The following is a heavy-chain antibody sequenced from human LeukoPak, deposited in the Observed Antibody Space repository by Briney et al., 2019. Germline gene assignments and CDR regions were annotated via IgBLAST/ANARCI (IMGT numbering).Heavy chain of an antibody. CDR3: ARVPSTVTTSYYYYGMDV. Sequence: SVKVSCKASGYTFTGYYMHWVRQAPGQGLEWMGRIIPILGIANYAQKFQGRVTITADKSTSTAYMELSSLRSEDTAVYYCARVPSTVTTSYYYYGMDVWGQGTTVTVSS. J-gene: IGHJ6*02. V-gene: IGHV1-69*04. CDR2: IIPILGIA. D-gene: IGHD4-17*01. CDR1: GYTFTGYY.